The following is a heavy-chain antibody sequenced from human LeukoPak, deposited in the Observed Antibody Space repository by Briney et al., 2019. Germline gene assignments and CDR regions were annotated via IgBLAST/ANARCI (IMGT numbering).Heavy chain of an antibody. Sequence: GGSLRLSCAASGFTFSSYEMNWVRQAPGKGLEWVAVISYDGSNKYYADSVKGRFTISRDNSKNTLYLQMNSLRAEDTAVYYCARDSLRGDTYFDYWGQGTLVTVSS. CDR3: ARDSLRGDTYFDY. V-gene: IGHV3-30*03. D-gene: IGHD5-12*01. CDR1: GFTFSSYE. CDR2: ISYDGSNK. J-gene: IGHJ4*02.